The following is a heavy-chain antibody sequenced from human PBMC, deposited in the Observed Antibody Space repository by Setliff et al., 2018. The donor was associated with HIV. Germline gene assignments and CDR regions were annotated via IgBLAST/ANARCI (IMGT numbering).Heavy chain of an antibody. CDR3: ASRIYYYDSNNFLREEGFDP. V-gene: IGHV4-39*01. D-gene: IGHD3-22*01. J-gene: IGHJ5*02. CDR1: GASIRTGSYY. CDR2: IHYNEKT. Sequence: SATLSLTCTVSGASIRTGSYYWAWIRQPPGKGLEYIGSIHYNEKTYYNPSLKSRVTISIDTSKNQFSLNLTSVTAADTAVYYCASRIYYYDSNNFLREEGFDPWGQGTLVTVSS.